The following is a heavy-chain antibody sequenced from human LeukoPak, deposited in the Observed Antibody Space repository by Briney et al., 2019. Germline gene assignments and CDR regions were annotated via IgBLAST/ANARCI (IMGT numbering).Heavy chain of an antibody. CDR3: AKAGTYYYDSSGYYYDY. CDR1: GFTFRSYW. J-gene: IGHJ4*02. Sequence: GGSLRLSCAVSGFTFRSYWMTWVRQAPGKGLEWVAKIKEDGSEKYYVDSVKGRFTISRDNAKNSLYLQMNSLRAEDTAVYYCAKAGTYYYDSSGYYYDYWGQGTLVTVSS. CDR2: IKEDGSEK. V-gene: IGHV3-7*03. D-gene: IGHD3-22*01.